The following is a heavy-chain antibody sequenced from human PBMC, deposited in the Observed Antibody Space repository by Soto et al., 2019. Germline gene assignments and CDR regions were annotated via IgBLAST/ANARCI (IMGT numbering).Heavy chain of an antibody. CDR2: IYYSGST. CDR3: ARVLPEGVAATLCWFDP. D-gene: IGHD2-15*01. V-gene: IGHV4-30-4*01. J-gene: IGHJ5*02. Sequence: PSETLSLTCTVSGGSISSGDYYWSWIRQPPGKGLEWIGYIYYSGSTYYNPSLKSRVTISVDTSKNQFSLKLSSVTAADTAVYYCARVLPEGVAATLCWFDPWGQGTLVTVSS. CDR1: GGSISSGDYY.